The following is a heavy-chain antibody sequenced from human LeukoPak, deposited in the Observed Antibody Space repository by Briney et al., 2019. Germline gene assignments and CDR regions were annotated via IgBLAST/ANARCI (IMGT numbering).Heavy chain of an antibody. CDR2: IRSKASGGTT. D-gene: IGHD4-11*01. V-gene: IGHV3-49*04. CDR1: GFTFGDYA. Sequence: PGGSLRLSCTASGFTFGDYAMSWVRQAPGKGLEWVGFIRSKASGGTTECTASVKDRFTISRDDSKSIAYLQMNSLITEDTAIYYCTRGYSIDYWGQGTQVTVSS. CDR3: TRGYSIDY. J-gene: IGHJ4*02.